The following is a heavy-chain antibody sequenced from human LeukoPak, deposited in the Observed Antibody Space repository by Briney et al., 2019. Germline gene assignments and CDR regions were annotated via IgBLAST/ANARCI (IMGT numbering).Heavy chain of an antibody. CDR3: ARDPERLAQGYFDV. V-gene: IGHV3-30*04. CDR2: MSYHGSHT. CDR1: GLIFSSFA. Sequence: GGSLRLSCAASGLIFSSFAMHWVRQAPGKGLEWVAGMSYHGSHTYFADSVKGRFSISRDDSKNTLYLRMNSLRVEDTAVYFCARDPERLAQGYFDVWGRGTLVTVSS. J-gene: IGHJ2*01.